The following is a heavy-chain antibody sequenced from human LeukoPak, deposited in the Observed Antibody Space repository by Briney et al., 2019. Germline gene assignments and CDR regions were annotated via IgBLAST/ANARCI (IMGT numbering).Heavy chain of an antibody. CDR3: ARGDCSSTSCHGLNWFDP. V-gene: IGHV3-48*01. CDR1: GFTFSSYS. Sequence: GGSLRLSCAASGFTFSSYSMNWVRQAPGKGLEWVSYISSSSSTIYYADSVKGRFTISRDNAKNSLYLQMNSLRAEDTAVYYCARGDCSSTSCHGLNWFDPWGQGTLVTVSS. D-gene: IGHD2-2*01. J-gene: IGHJ5*02. CDR2: ISSSSSTI.